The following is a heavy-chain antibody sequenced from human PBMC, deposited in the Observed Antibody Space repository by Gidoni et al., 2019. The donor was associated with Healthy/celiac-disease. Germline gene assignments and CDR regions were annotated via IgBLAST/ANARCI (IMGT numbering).Heavy chain of an antibody. V-gene: IGHV3-30*04. CDR2: ISYDGSNK. Sequence: QVQLVESGGGVVQPGRSLRLSCAAFGSTCRSDAMHWVRQAPGKGLEWVAVISYDGSNKYYADSVKGRFTISRDNSKNTLYLQMNSLRAEDTAVYYCARDPEWLLSRGYFDYWGQGTLVTVSS. D-gene: IGHD3-3*01. J-gene: IGHJ4*02. CDR1: GSTCRSDA. CDR3: ARDPEWLLSRGYFDY.